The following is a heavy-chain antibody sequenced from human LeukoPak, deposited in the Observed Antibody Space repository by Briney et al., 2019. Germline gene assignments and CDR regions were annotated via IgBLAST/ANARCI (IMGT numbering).Heavy chain of an antibody. CDR1: GFTFSSYE. J-gene: IGHJ4*02. CDR3: AKGLEVIADSSGYDY. CDR2: ISSSSSYI. D-gene: IGHD3-22*01. V-gene: IGHV3-21*01. Sequence: GSLRLSCAASGFTFSSYEMNWVRQAPGKGLEWVSSISSSSSYIYYADSVKGRFTISRDNAKNSLYLQMNRLRAEDTAVYYCAKGLEVIADSSGYDYWGQGTLVTVSS.